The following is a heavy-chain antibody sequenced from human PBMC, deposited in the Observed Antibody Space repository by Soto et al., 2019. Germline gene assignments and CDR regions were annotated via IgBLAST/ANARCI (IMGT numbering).Heavy chain of an antibody. V-gene: IGHV3-30*03. D-gene: IGHD5-18*01. J-gene: IGHJ5*02. CDR2: ILSDGSLQ. CDR3: VSDRGYGHASVPYA. CDR1: GFAFSSYG. Sequence: QAQLVESGGGVVQPGRSLRLSCAASGFAFSSYGMHWVRQAPGTGLEWVGVILSDGSLQHYADSVKGRFTISRDNAKNMVLLKMSSLRAEDTAVDYCVSDRGYGHASVPYAWGKGTLVSVSS.